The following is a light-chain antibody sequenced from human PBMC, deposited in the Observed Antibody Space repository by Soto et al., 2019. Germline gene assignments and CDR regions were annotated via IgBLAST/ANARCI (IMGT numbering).Light chain of an antibody. V-gene: IGKV3-15*01. CDR2: AAS. CDR3: QQYNDCPWT. CDR1: QSVSSH. J-gene: IGKJ1*01. Sequence: EIVMTQSPATLSVSPGERATLSCRASQSVSSHLAWYRQEPGQPPRLLVYAASTGATGIPARFRGSGSGTEFTLTIDSLQSEDFAVYYCQQYNDCPWTLGQGTKVEIK.